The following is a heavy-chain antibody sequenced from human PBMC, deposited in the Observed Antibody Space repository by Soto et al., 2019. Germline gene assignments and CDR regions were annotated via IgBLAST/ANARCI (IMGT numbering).Heavy chain of an antibody. CDR2: VYYSGST. CDR1: GGSISSYY. Sequence: SETLSLTCTVSGGSISSYYWNWIRQPPGKGLEWIGYVYYSGSTNYNPSLKSRVTILIDTSKNQFSLKLSSVTAADTAVYYCASGPAAYFHFYGMDVWGQGTTVTVSS. D-gene: IGHD6-13*01. J-gene: IGHJ6*02. CDR3: ASGPAAYFHFYGMDV. V-gene: IGHV4-59*01.